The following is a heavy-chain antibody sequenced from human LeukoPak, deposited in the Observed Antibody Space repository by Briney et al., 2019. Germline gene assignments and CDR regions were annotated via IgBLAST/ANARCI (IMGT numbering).Heavy chain of an antibody. D-gene: IGHD2-2*01. CDR2: ISGSGGST. CDR1: GFTFSSYA. V-gene: IGHV3-23*01. J-gene: IGHJ4*02. CDR3: AKIVVVPAAKIRGGYFDY. Sequence: PGGSLRLSCAASGFTFSSYAMSWVRQAPGKGLEWVSAISGSGGSTYYADSVKGRFTISRANSKNTLYLQMNSLRAEDTAVYYCAKIVVVPAAKIRGGYFDYWGQGTLVTVSS.